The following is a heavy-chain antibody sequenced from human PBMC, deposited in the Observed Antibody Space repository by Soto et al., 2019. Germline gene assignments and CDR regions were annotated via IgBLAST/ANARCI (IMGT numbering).Heavy chain of an antibody. Sequence: EVQLLESGGGWLQPGGSLRLSCAASGFTFSSYAMNWVRQAPGKGLEWVSGITGSGAGSYYSDSVKGRFTISRYNSKNTLYLQMNSLRAEDTAVYYCAKAYSTSWPNDGFDPWGQGTLVTVSS. CDR2: ITGSGAGS. V-gene: IGHV3-23*01. CDR1: GFTFSSYA. CDR3: AKAYSTSWPNDGFDP. J-gene: IGHJ5*02. D-gene: IGHD2-2*01.